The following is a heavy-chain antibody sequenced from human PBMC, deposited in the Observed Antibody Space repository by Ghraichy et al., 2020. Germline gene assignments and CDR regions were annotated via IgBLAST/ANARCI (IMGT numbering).Heavy chain of an antibody. J-gene: IGHJ5*02. CDR2: IRSKANSYAT. CDR1: GFTFSGSA. Sequence: GESLNISCAASGFTFSGSAMHWVRQASGKGLEWVGRIRSKANSYATAYAASVKGRFTISRDDSKNTAYLQMNSLKTEDTAVYYCTRHSYRIAVAAGFDPWGQGTLVTVSS. D-gene: IGHD6-19*01. V-gene: IGHV3-73*01. CDR3: TRHSYRIAVAAGFDP.